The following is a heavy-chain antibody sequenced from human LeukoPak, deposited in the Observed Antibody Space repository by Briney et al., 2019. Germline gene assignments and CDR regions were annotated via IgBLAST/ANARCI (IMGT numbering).Heavy chain of an antibody. Sequence: SVKVSCKASGGTFSSYAISWVRQAPGQGLEWMGGIIPIFGTANYAQKFQGRVTITADESTSTAYMELSSLRSEDTAVYYCARDLGGPYCGGDCYSNLGYWGQGTLVTVSS. CDR2: IIPIFGTA. CDR3: ARDLGGPYCGGDCYSNLGY. CDR1: GGTFSSYA. J-gene: IGHJ4*02. V-gene: IGHV1-69*13. D-gene: IGHD2-21*01.